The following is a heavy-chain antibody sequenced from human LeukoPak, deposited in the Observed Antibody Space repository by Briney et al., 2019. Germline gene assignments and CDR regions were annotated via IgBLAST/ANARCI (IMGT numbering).Heavy chain of an antibody. D-gene: IGHD1-26*01. CDR2: ITSSSTI. CDR1: GFTFSSYG. Sequence: GGSLRLSCAASGFTFSSYGMYWVRQAPGKGLEWVSYITSSSTIYYADSVKGRFTVSRDNAKNSLYLQMNSLRAEDTAVYYCARVSGGSYKHAPDWGQGTLVTVSS. V-gene: IGHV3-48*01. CDR3: ARVSGGSYKHAPD. J-gene: IGHJ4*02.